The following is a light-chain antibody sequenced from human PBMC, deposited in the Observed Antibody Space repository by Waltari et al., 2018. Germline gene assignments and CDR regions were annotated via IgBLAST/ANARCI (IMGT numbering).Light chain of an antibody. Sequence: QSALTQPRSVSGSPGQSVTISCTGTSSDVGGYKYVSWYQQHPGKAPKLMIYDVSKRPSGVPDRFFGSKSGNTASLTISGLQAEDEADYYCCSYAGSYIPFGGGTKLTVL. V-gene: IGLV2-11*01. CDR3: CSYAGSYIP. CDR1: SSDVGGYKY. CDR2: DVS. J-gene: IGLJ2*01.